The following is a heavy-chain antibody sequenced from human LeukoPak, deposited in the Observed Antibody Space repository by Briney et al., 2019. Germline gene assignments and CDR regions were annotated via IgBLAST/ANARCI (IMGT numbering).Heavy chain of an antibody. J-gene: IGHJ3*02. CDR1: GGSISSGGYY. D-gene: IGHD6-13*01. Sequence: SETLSLTCTVSGGSISSGGYYWSWIRQHPGKGLEWIGYIYYSGSTYYNPSLKSRVTISVDTSKNQFSLKLSSVTAADTAVYYCARPRIAATFDAFDIWGQGTMVTVSS. V-gene: IGHV4-31*03. CDR2: IYYSGST. CDR3: ARPRIAATFDAFDI.